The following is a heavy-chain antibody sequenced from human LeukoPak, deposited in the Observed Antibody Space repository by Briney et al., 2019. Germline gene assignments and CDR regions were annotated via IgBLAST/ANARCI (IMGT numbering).Heavy chain of an antibody. D-gene: IGHD6-19*01. Sequence: AASVNVSCTASGGTFSSYAISWVRQAPGQGLEWMGIINPSGGSTSYAQKFQGRVTMTRDASTSTVYMELSSLRSEDTAVYYCARSIAVAGMTDRVYFDYWGQGTLVTVSS. CDR2: INPSGGST. CDR3: ARSIAVAGMTDRVYFDY. CDR1: GGTFSSYA. J-gene: IGHJ4*02. V-gene: IGHV1-46*01.